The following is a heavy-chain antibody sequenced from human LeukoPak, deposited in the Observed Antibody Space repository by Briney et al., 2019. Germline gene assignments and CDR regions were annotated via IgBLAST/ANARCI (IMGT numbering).Heavy chain of an antibody. CDR2: IYTSGST. Sequence: SETLSLTCTVSGGSISSYYWSWIRQPAGKGLEWIGRIYTSGSTNYNPSLKSRVTMSVDTSKNQFSLKLSSVSAADTAVYYCAGYCSSTSCYSSAFDIWGQGTMVTVSS. CDR3: AGYCSSTSCYSSAFDI. CDR1: GGSISSYY. V-gene: IGHV4-4*07. J-gene: IGHJ3*02. D-gene: IGHD2-2*01.